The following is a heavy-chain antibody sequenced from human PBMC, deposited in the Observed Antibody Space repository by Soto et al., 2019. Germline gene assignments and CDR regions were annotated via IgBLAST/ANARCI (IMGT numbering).Heavy chain of an antibody. Sequence: QVQLQESGPGLVKPSETLSLTCTVSGGSVSSGSYYWSWIRQPPGKGLEWIGYIYYSGSTNYNPYLMSRVPISVDPSNNQFPLKLSSVTAAATAVYYCARGIEGWYQGRYYYGMDVWGQGTTVTVSS. CDR2: IYYSGST. V-gene: IGHV4-61*01. J-gene: IGHJ6*02. CDR3: ARGIEGWYQGRYYYGMDV. D-gene: IGHD6-19*01. CDR1: GGSVSSGSYY.